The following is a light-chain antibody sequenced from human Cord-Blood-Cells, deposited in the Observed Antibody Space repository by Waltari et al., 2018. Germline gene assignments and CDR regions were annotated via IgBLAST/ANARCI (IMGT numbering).Light chain of an antibody. CDR3: AAWDDSLNGWV. Sequence: QSVLTQPPSASGTPGQRVTISCSGSSSKIGSNTVNWYQQLPGTAPKLLIYSNNPRPSGVPDRCSGSKSGTSASLAISGLQSEDEADYYCAAWDDSLNGWVFGGGTKLTVL. V-gene: IGLV1-44*01. J-gene: IGLJ3*02. CDR2: SNN. CDR1: SSKIGSNT.